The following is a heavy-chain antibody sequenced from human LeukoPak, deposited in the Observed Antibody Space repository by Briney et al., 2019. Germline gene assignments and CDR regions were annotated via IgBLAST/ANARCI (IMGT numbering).Heavy chain of an antibody. V-gene: IGHV3-74*01. CDR3: ARFRYSGSYYFDY. CDR2: INTDGSTT. J-gene: IGHJ4*02. D-gene: IGHD1-26*01. Sequence: PGGSLRLSCAASGFTFSSYWIHWVRQAPGKGLVWVSRINTDGSTTTYADSVKGRFTISRDNAKNTLYLQMNILRAEDTAVYYCARFRYSGSYYFDYWAQGTLVTVSS. CDR1: GFTFSSYW.